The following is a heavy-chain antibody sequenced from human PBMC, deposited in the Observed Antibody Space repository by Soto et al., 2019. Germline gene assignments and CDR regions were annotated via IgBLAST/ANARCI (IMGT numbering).Heavy chain of an antibody. CDR2: IYHSGST. Sequence: QLQLQESGSGLVKPSQTLSLTCAVSGGSISSGGYSWSWIRQPPGKGLEWIGYIYHSGSTYYNPALRSRVTISVDRSKNQFSLKLSSVTAADTAVYYCASGDGFGSGWFDPWGQGTLVTVSS. V-gene: IGHV4-30-2*01. D-gene: IGHD3-10*01. CDR3: ASGDGFGSGWFDP. CDR1: GGSISSGGYS. J-gene: IGHJ5*02.